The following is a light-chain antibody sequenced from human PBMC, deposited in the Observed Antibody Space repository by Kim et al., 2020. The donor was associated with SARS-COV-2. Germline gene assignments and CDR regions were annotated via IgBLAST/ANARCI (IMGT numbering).Light chain of an antibody. CDR1: QSISNF. Sequence: LSPGERSTRSCRASQSISNFLAWYQQKPGQAPRLLIYDASNRATGMPARFSGSGSGTDFTLTISNLEPEDFAVYYCQQRSTWPLTFGGGTKVDIK. J-gene: IGKJ4*01. CDR2: DAS. CDR3: QQRSTWPLT. V-gene: IGKV3-11*01.